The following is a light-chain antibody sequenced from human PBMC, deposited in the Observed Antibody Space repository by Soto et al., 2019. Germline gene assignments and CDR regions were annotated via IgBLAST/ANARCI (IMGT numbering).Light chain of an antibody. CDR3: QQYNNWPLT. J-gene: IGKJ4*01. CDR1: QSLNST. Sequence: EIVMTQSPATLSVSPGERATLSCRASQSLNSTLAWYQQKPGQAPRILIYGTSTRATDIPARFSGSGSGTEFTLTITRLQSEDFAVYFCQQYNNWPLTFGGGTKVEIK. V-gene: IGKV3-15*01. CDR2: GTS.